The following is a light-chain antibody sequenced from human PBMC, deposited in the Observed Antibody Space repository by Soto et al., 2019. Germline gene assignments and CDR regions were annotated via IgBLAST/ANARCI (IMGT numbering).Light chain of an antibody. CDR1: SSDVGSYNL. V-gene: IGLV2-23*01. CDR3: CSYGRSVV. Sequence: QSALTQPASVSGSPGQSITISCTGDSSDVGSYNLVSWYQHHPGKAPKLMIYEATKRPSGVSNRFSGSKSGNAASLTISGLQAEDEADYYCCSYGRSVVFGGGTKLTVL. J-gene: IGLJ2*01. CDR2: EAT.